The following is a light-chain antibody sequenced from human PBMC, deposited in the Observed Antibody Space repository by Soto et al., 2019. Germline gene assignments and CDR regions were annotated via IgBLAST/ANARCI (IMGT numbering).Light chain of an antibody. J-gene: IGKJ5*01. CDR1: QSVSSSY. CDR3: QQRNNWPPIT. Sequence: EIVLTPSPGTLSLSPGERATLSCRASQSVSSSYLAWYQQKPGQAPRLLIYDASNRATGIPARFSGSGSGTDFTLTIDNLQPEDFAIYYCQQRNNWPPITFGQGTRLEIK. CDR2: DAS. V-gene: IGKV3D-20*02.